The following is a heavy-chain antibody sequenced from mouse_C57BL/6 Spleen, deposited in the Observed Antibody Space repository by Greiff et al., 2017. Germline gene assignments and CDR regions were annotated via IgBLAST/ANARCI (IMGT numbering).Heavy chain of an antibody. V-gene: IGHV1-26*01. CDR3: ARLRGITTVVQDY. CDR1: GYTFTDYY. D-gene: IGHD1-1*01. Sequence: EVQLQQSGPELVKPGASVKISCKASGYTFTDYYMNWVKQSHGKSLEWIGDINPNNGGTSYNQKFKGKATLTVDKSSSTAYMELRSLTSEDSAVYYCARLRGITTVVQDYWGQGTTLTVSS. J-gene: IGHJ2*01. CDR2: INPNNGGT.